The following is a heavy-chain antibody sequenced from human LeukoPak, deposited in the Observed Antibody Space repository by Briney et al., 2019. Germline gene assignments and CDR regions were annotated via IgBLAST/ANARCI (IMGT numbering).Heavy chain of an antibody. CDR2: MYYSGRT. D-gene: IGHD5-12*01. CDR1: GGSIRCSSDY. Sequence: SETLSLTCTVSGGSIRCSSDYWGWIRQPPGKGLEWIGSMYYSGRTYYNPSLKSRVTISVDTSNNQFSLRLSSVTAADTAVYYCARLYNGYDQAFDYWGQGTLVTVSS. J-gene: IGHJ4*02. CDR3: ARLYNGYDQAFDY. V-gene: IGHV4-39*01.